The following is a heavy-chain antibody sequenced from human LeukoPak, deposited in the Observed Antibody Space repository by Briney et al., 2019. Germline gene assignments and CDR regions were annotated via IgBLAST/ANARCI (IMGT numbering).Heavy chain of an antibody. J-gene: IGHJ4*02. D-gene: IGHD3-16*01. CDR3: ARDRSDWGTADY. CDR2: ISSSSSYI. Sequence: PGGSLRLSCAASGFTFSSYSMNWVRQAPGKGLEWVSSISSSSSYIYYADSVKGRFTISRDNAKNSLYLQMNSLRAEDTAVYYCARDRSDWGTADYWGQGTLVTVSS. V-gene: IGHV3-21*01. CDR1: GFTFSSYS.